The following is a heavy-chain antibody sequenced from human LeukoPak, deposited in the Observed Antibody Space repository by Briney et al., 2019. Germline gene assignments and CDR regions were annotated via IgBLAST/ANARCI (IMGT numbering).Heavy chain of an antibody. V-gene: IGHV3-23*01. D-gene: IGHD2-15*01. CDR2: ISGSGGST. J-gene: IGHJ4*02. CDR1: GFTFSSYG. CDR3: AKDRCSGGSCYIDAY. Sequence: PGGSLRLSCAASGFTFSSYGMSWVRQAPGKGLEWVSAISGSGGSTYYADSVKGRFTISRDNSKNTLYLQMNSLRAEDTAVYYCAKDRCSGGSCYIDAYWGQGTLVTVSS.